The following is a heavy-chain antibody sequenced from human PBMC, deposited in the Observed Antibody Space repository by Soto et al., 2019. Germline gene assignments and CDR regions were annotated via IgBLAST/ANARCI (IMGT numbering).Heavy chain of an antibody. CDR2: IYHGGTT. Sequence: PSETLSLTCTVSGYSISSGSYWGWIRQPPGKGPEWIASIYHGGTTFYNPSLKSQVNVSVDKSNNQFSLKLRSVTAADTAVYYCSKAHVIVVAGSTFDYWGHGTLVTVSS. V-gene: IGHV4-38-2*02. CDR1: GYSISSGSY. D-gene: IGHD6-19*01. CDR3: SKAHVIVVAGSTFDY. J-gene: IGHJ4*01.